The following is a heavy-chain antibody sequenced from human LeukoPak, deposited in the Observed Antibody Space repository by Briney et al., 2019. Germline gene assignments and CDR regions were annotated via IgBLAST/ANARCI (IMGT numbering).Heavy chain of an antibody. V-gene: IGHV1-2*02. Sequence: ASVKVSCKASGYTFTGYYMHWVRQAPGQGLEWMGWINPNSGGTNYAQKFQGRVTMTRDTSASTAYMELSSLRSEDTAVYYCARETSYSSSWYGYWGQGTLVTVSS. CDR2: INPNSGGT. J-gene: IGHJ4*02. CDR1: GYTFTGYY. CDR3: ARETSYSSSWYGY. D-gene: IGHD6-13*01.